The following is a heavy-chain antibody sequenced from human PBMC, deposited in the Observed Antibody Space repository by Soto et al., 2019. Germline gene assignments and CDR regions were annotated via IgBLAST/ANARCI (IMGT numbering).Heavy chain of an antibody. CDR1: GGTFSNYA. D-gene: IGHD1-26*01. Sequence: QVQLVQSGAEVKKPGSSVKVSCKASGGTFSNYAISWVRQAPGQGLEWMGGIIPMFGTANYAEKFQGRVTITADEATSTTYMELSSLRSGDTAVYYCEWVVRNLCDGGPSTQNWFVPWGQGTLVTVSS. CDR2: IIPMFGTA. CDR3: EWVVRNLCDGGPSTQNWFVP. V-gene: IGHV1-69*12. J-gene: IGHJ5*02.